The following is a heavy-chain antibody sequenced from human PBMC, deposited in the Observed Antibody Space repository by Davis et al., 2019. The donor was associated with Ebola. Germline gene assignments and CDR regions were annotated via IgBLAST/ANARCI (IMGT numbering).Heavy chain of an antibody. CDR1: GGSFSGYY. D-gene: IGHD5-18*01. Sequence: MPGGSLRLSCAVYGGSFSGYYWSWIRQPPGKGLEWIGEINHSGSTNYNPSLKSQVTISVDTSKNQFSLKLSSVTAADTAVYYCARGYSYGSRIFDYWGQGTLVTVSS. CDR2: INHSGST. CDR3: ARGYSYGSRIFDY. V-gene: IGHV4-34*01. J-gene: IGHJ4*02.